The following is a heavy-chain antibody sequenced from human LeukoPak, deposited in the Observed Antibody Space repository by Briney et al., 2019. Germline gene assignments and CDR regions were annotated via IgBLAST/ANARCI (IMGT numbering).Heavy chain of an antibody. V-gene: IGHV3-33*01. D-gene: IGHD4-17*01. CDR2: IRYDGSNT. CDR3: ARGIDYTVTTSYYFEY. CDR1: GFTFSSYG. J-gene: IGHJ4*02. Sequence: GGSLRLSCAASGFTFSSYGMHWVRQAPCKGLEWVAVIRYDGSNTYYAESVKGRFNISRDNSKNTLSLQMNSLRAEDTAVYYCARGIDYTVTTSYYFEYWGQGTLVTVSS.